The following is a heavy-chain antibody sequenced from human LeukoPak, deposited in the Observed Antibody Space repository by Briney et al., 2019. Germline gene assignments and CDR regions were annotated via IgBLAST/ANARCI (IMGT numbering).Heavy chain of an antibody. Sequence: QPGGSLRLSCAASGFRFSSYWLDWVRQAPGKGLEWVSAMSSSDDGRYYAASVRGRFTISRDTSRSTLYLQMNSLRAEDAAVYYCAKAPVASCRGAFCYPFDYWGQGTLVTVSS. D-gene: IGHD2-15*01. CDR2: MSSSDDGR. CDR1: GFRFSSYW. J-gene: IGHJ4*02. V-gene: IGHV3-23*01. CDR3: AKAPVASCRGAFCYPFDY.